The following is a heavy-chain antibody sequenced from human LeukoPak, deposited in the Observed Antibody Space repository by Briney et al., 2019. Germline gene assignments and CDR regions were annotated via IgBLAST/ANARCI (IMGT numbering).Heavy chain of an antibody. V-gene: IGHV1-18*01. CDR3: ARVAYYGSGSYYNVPSLDY. Sequence: VSVKVSCKASGCTFTSYGISWVRQAPGQGLEWMGWISAYNGNTNYAQKLQGRVTMTTDTSTSTAYMELRSLRSDDTAVYYCARVAYYGSGSYYNVPSLDYWGQGTLVTVSS. CDR2: ISAYNGNT. D-gene: IGHD3-10*01. CDR1: GCTFTSYG. J-gene: IGHJ4*02.